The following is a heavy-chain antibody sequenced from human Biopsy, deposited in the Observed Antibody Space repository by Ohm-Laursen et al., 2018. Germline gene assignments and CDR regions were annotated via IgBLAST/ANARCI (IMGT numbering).Heavy chain of an antibody. D-gene: IGHD6-13*01. J-gene: IGHJ6*02. CDR3: ARTPILIVSAGLVYRHRRHLQGMDV. Sequence: TQTLTLTVTFSGFSLSTSAVGVGWIRQPPGKALEWLAVIYWNDDKRYSPSLKSRLTITKDTSKNQVVLTMTNMDPVDTATYYCARTPILIVSAGLVYRHRRHLQGMDVWGQGIAVTVS. CDR2: IYWNDDK. V-gene: IGHV2-5*01. CDR1: GFSLSTSAVG.